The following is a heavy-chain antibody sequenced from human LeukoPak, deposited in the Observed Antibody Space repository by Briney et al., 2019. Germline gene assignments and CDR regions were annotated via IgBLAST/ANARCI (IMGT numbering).Heavy chain of an antibody. V-gene: IGHV3-21*01. CDR2: IISSSTYI. D-gene: IGHD4-17*01. J-gene: IGHJ4*02. CDR3: ASQTDYGDYGNSVDY. CDR1: GFTFSGYS. Sequence: GGSLRLSCAASGFTFSGYSMNWVRQAPGKGLEWVSSIISSSTYIYYADSVKGRFTISRDYAKNSLYLQINSLRAEDTAVYYCASQTDYGDYGNSVDYWGQGTLVTVSS.